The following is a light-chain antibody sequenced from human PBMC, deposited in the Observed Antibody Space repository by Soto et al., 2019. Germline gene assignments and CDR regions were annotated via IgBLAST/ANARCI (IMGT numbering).Light chain of an antibody. V-gene: IGKV3-20*01. CDR3: QQYGYSSWT. J-gene: IGKJ1*01. CDR1: PRVDSKD. Sequence: EGVSPQSPGTLSLSPGGTATLSTTVSPRVDSKDLAWYQQRPGQAPRMLIFGASSRATGIPDRFSGSGSGTDFTLTISRLEPGDFAVYYCQQYGYSSWTFGQGTKV. CDR2: GAS.